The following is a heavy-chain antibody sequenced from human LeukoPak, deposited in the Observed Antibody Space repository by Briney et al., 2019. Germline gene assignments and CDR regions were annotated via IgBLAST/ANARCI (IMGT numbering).Heavy chain of an antibody. CDR1: GGSISSSSYY. CDR2: IYYSGST. V-gene: IGHV4-39*02. D-gene: IGHD1-26*01. Sequence: SETLSLTCTVSGGSISSSSYYWGWIRQPPGKGLEWIGSIYYSGSTYYNPSLKSRVTISVDTSKNQFSLKLSSVTAADTAVYYCARDVNSGSHGGFDYWGQGTLVTVSS. J-gene: IGHJ4*02. CDR3: ARDVNSGSHGGFDY.